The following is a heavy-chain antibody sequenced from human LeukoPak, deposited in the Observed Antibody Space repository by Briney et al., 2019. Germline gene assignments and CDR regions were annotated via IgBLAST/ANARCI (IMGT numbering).Heavy chain of an antibody. V-gene: IGHV3-20*04. D-gene: IGHD2-21*02. CDR2: INWSGGST. Sequence: GGSLRLSCAASGFTFSSYWMSWVRQAPGKGLEWVSTINWSGGSTRYADSVKGRFTISRDNAKNSLYLQMNSLRAEDTALYYCARDPHIYCGGDCYSDYWGQGTLVTVSS. CDR3: ARDPHIYCGGDCYSDY. J-gene: IGHJ4*02. CDR1: GFTFSSYW.